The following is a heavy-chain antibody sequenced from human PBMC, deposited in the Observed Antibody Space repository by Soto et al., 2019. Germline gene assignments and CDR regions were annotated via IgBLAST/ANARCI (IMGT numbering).Heavy chain of an antibody. CDR2: IYSGGST. CDR1: GFTVSTKY. CDR3: AKDLEQLERRATDY. J-gene: IGHJ4*02. V-gene: IGHV3-66*01. D-gene: IGHD1-1*01. Sequence: EVQLVESGGGLVQPGGSLRLSCAASGFTVSTKYMSWVRQAPGKGLEWVSVIYSGGSTFYADSVRGRFTISRDNSKNTVNLQMNSLRAEDTAVYYCAKDLEQLERRATDYWGQGTLVTVSS.